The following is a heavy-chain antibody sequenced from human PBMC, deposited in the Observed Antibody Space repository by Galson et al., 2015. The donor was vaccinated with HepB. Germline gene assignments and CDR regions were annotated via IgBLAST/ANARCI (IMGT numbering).Heavy chain of an antibody. D-gene: IGHD2-2*01. CDR3: ARRGRIVVVPAATNAFDI. CDR1: GGSISSGGYS. Sequence: TLSLTCAVSGGSISSGGYSWSWIRQPPGKGLEWIGYIYHSGSTYYNPSLKSRVTISVDRSKNQFSLKLSSVTAADTAVYYCARRGRIVVVPAATNAFDIWGQGTMVTVSS. J-gene: IGHJ3*02. V-gene: IGHV4-30-2*01. CDR2: IYHSGST.